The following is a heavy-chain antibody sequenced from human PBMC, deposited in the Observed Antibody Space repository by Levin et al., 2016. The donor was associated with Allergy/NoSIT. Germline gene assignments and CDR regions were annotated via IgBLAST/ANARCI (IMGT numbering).Heavy chain of an antibody. D-gene: IGHD5-12*01. CDR1: GFTFSSYG. Sequence: GESLKISCAASGFTFSSYGMHWVRQAPGKGLEWVAVISYDGSNKYYADSVKGRFTISRDNSKNTLYLQMNSLRAEDTAVYYCARDRLRLIDYWGQGTLVTVSS. CDR3: ARDRLRLIDY. V-gene: IGHV3-30*03. J-gene: IGHJ4*02. CDR2: ISYDGSNK.